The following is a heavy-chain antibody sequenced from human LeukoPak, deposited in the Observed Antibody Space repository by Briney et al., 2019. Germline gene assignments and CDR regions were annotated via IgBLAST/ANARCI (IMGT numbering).Heavy chain of an antibody. J-gene: IGHJ5*02. V-gene: IGHV4-38-2*02. CDR2: IYHSGST. CDR3: ARHAWGRTDP. CDR1: GFSINSGYY. D-gene: IGHD3-16*01. Sequence: KPSETLSLTCTVSGFSINSGYYWGCIRQPPGKGLEWIGSIYHSGSTNYNPSLKSRVTISVDTSKNQFSLKLSSVTAADTAVYYCARHAWGRTDPWGQGTLVTVSS.